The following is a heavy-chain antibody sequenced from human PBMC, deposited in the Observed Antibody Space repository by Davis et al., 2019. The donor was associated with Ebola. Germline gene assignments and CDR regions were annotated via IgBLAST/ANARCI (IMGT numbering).Heavy chain of an antibody. D-gene: IGHD3-9*01. CDR1: GFTFDDYA. J-gene: IGHJ5*02. Sequence: GESLKISCAASGFTFDDYAMSWVRQAPGKGLEWVSGINWNGGSTGYADSVKGRFTIPRDNAKNSLYLQMNSLRAEDTALYHCARVNALTGYSRFDPWGQGTLVTVSS. CDR3: ARVNALTGYSRFDP. CDR2: INWNGGST. V-gene: IGHV3-20*01.